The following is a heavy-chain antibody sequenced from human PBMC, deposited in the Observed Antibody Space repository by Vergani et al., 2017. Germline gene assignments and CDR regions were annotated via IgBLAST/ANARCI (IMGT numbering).Heavy chain of an antibody. V-gene: IGHV1-69*08. CDR1: GGTFSSYT. D-gene: IGHD3-10*01. Sequence: QVQLVQSGAEVKKPGSSVKVSCKASGGTFSSYTISWVRQAPGQGLEWMGRIIPILGIANYAQKFQGRVTITADKSTSTAYMELSSLRSEDTAVYYCARDPTSITMVRGAAFDFWGRGTLVTVSA. J-gene: IGHJ4*02. CDR3: ARDPTSITMVRGAAFDF. CDR2: IIPILGIA.